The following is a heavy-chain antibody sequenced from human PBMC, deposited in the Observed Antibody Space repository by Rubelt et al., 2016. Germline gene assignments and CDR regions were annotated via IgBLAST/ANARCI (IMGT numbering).Heavy chain of an antibody. CDR3: ARGSVVPAAMYVWSWFDP. CDR1: GGSFSGYS. CDR2: IDHSGNT. Sequence: QVQLQQWGAGLVKPSETLSLTCAVYGGSFSGYSWTWIRQPPGKGLEWLGEIDHSGNTDYIPSLKSRVSISVDTSKKQISLKMSSVAAADTAVYYCARGSVVPAAMYVWSWFDPWGQGSLVTVSS. J-gene: IGHJ5*02. D-gene: IGHD2-2*01. V-gene: IGHV4-34*01.